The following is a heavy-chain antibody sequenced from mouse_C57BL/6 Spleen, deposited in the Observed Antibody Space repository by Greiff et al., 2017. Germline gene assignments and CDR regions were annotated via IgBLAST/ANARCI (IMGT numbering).Heavy chain of an antibody. J-gene: IGHJ1*03. D-gene: IGHD1-1*01. CDR3: STVVAKGGYFDV. Sequence: VKLMESGAELVKPGASVKISCKASGYAFSSYWMNWVKQRPGKGLEWIGQIYPGDGDTNYNGKFKGKATLTADKSSSTAYMQLSSLTSEDSAVYFCSTVVAKGGYFDVWGTGTTVTVSS. CDR1: GYAFSSYW. CDR2: IYPGDGDT. V-gene: IGHV1-80*01.